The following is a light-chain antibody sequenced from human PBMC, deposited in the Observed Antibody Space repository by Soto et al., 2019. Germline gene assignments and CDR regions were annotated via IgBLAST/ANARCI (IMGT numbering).Light chain of an antibody. J-gene: IGKJ1*01. Sequence: IVLTQSPDSLAVSLGERATINCKSSQSVLCSPNNENYLAWFRLKPGQHPELLIYWSSIRESGVPDRSSGSVSGTDCTLLISRRQDEDVAVYYCQHYFANYWTFGQANRVEVK. CDR2: WSS. V-gene: IGKV4-1*01. CDR1: QSVLCSPNNENY. CDR3: QHYFANYWT.